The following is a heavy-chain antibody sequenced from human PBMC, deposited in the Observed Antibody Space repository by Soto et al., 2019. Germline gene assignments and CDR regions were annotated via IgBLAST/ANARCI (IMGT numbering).Heavy chain of an antibody. V-gene: IGHV3-30-3*01. CDR3: ARPAVASIRWEAFDI. CDR1: GFTFTSYA. CDR2: ISYDGTNK. J-gene: IGHJ3*02. Sequence: GGSLRLSCVASGFTFTSYAIHWVRQAPGKGLEWVAVISYDGTNKYHADSVKGRFTISRDNSKNTLYLQMNNLRREDTALYYCARPAVASIRWEAFDIWGQGTKVTVSS. D-gene: IGHD6-19*01.